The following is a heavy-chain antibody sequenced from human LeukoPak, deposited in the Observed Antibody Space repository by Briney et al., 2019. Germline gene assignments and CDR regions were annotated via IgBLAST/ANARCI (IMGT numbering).Heavy chain of an antibody. Sequence: SETLSLTCIVSGDSTSSDYYYWGWIRRPPGKGLEWVGSVKYTGHTLYNPSLKSRVVVSLDTPNNQPSLNLSSVTAADTAAYYCSRQRAWRGEWAFDIWGQGTVVAVSA. J-gene: IGHJ3*02. V-gene: IGHV4-39*01. D-gene: IGHD3-3*01. CDR2: VKYTGHT. CDR1: GDSTSSDYYY. CDR3: SRQRAWRGEWAFDI.